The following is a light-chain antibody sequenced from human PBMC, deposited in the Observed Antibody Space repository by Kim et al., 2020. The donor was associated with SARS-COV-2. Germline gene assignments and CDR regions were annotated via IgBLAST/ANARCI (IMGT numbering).Light chain of an antibody. CDR3: MQGTHWPQS. Sequence: QTAFIFCWYSQSLGYSEGNTYLNLFKQRPSQSPMRLIYKVSKRDSGVPDRFRGSGSGTDFTLKISRVEAEDVGVYYCMQGTHWPQSFGQGTKLEI. CDR1: QSLGYSEGNTY. CDR2: KVS. V-gene: IGKV2-30*01. J-gene: IGKJ2*03.